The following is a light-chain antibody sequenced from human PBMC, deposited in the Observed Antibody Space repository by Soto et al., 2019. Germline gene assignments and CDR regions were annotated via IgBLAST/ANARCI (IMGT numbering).Light chain of an antibody. J-gene: IGKJ3*01. Sequence: EVVLTQSPGTLSLSPGERATLSCRASQGVTTAYLAWYQHKPGQAPRLLIYGASNRATGIPDRFSGSGSGTDFTLTNSRLEPEDFAVYSCQQYGASPLFTFGPGTKVDL. CDR1: QGVTTAY. CDR2: GAS. V-gene: IGKV3-20*01. CDR3: QQYGASPLFT.